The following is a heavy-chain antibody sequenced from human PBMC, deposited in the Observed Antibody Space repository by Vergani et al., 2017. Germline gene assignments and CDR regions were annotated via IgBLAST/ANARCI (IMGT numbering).Heavy chain of an antibody. J-gene: IGHJ6*02. Sequence: LQLQESGPGLVKPSETLSLTCTVSGGSISSSSYYWGWVRQAPGKGLEWVSAISGSGGSTYYADSVKGRFTISRDNSKNTLYLQMNSLRAEDTAVYYCAKDLRELPGYYYYGMDVWGQGTTVTVSS. CDR2: ISGSGGST. D-gene: IGHD1-26*01. CDR1: GGSISSSSYY. V-gene: IGHV3-23*01. CDR3: AKDLRELPGYYYYGMDV.